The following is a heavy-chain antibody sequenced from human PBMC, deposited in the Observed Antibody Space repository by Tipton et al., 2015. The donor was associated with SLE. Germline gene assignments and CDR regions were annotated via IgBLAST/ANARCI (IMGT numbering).Heavy chain of an antibody. CDR3: ARSRWWSYFYYGMDF. CDR2: LYSSGST. J-gene: IGHJ6*02. D-gene: IGHD2-15*01. Sequence: TLSLTCAVSGVSISSSGYAWSWIRQAPGKGLEWIGDLYSSGSTNYNPSLKSRVTISVDTSNNQFSLRLSSVTAADTAVYYCARSRWWSYFYYGMDFWGQGTTVTVSS. V-gene: IGHV4-61*08. CDR1: GVSISSSGYA.